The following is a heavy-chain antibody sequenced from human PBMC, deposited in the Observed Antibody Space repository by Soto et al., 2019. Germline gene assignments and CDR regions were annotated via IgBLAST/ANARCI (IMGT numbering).Heavy chain of an antibody. CDR3: AITAMINRDSSTSFDY. V-gene: IGHV3-15*01. CDR2: IKSKSDGETA. Sequence: PGGSLRLSCAASGLTFSNVWMTWVRQAPGKGLEWVGRIKSKSDGETADVAAPVKARFTISRDDSKNTVFLEMNSLKSEDTALYYCAITAMINRDSSTSFDYWGRGTQVTVPS. J-gene: IGHJ4*02. CDR1: GLTFSNVW. D-gene: IGHD5-18*01.